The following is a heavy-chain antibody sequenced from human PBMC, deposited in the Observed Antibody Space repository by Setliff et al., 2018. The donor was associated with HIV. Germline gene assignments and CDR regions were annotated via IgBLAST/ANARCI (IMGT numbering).Heavy chain of an antibody. D-gene: IGHD4-17*01. Sequence: HPGGSLRLSCVVSGFIFSDHYMDWVRQAPGKGLEWVARIRNKVNSYTTEYVASVKGRFTIPRDDSENSLYLQMNSLKTEDTAVYYCARGPGSGDYSYYFDYWGQGTLVTSPQ. CDR1: GFIFSDHY. J-gene: IGHJ4*02. CDR3: ARGPGSGDYSYYFDY. V-gene: IGHV3-72*01. CDR2: IRNKVNSYTT.